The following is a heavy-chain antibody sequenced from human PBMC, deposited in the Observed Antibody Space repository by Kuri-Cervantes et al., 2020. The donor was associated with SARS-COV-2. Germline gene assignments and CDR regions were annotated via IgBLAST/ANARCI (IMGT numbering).Heavy chain of an antibody. D-gene: IGHD3-3*01. CDR2: FDPEDGET. CDR3: ATARFDFWSGYSWGGAFDI. CDR1: GYTLTELS. Sequence: ASVKVSCKVSGYTLTELSMHWVRQAPGKGLEWMGRFDPEDGETIYAQKFQGRVTMTEDTSTDTAYMELSSLRSEDTAVYYCATARFDFWSGYSWGGAFDIWGQGTMVTVSS. J-gene: IGHJ3*02. V-gene: IGHV1-24*01.